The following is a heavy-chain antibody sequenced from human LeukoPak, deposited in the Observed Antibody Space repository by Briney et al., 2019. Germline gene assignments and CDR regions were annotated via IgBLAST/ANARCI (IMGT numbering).Heavy chain of an antibody. J-gene: IGHJ4*02. V-gene: IGHV1-2*02. CDR2: INPNSGGA. CDR1: GYTFTGYY. CDR3: ARVLYSSGWYDY. D-gene: IGHD6-19*01. Sequence: ASVKVSCKASGYTFTGYYMHWVRQAPGQGLEWMGWINPNSGGANYAQKFQGRVTMTRDTSISTAYMELSRLRSDDTAVYYCARVLYSSGWYDYRGQGTLVTVSS.